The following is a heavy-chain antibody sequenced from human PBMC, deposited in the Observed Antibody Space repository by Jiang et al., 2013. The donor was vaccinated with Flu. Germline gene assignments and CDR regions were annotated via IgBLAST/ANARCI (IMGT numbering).Heavy chain of an antibody. CDR3: ARVSSGWSSYFDY. Sequence: SLTCTVSGGSISSYYWSWIRQPPGKGLEWIGYIYYMGAPTTTPPLKSRVTISVDTSKNQFSLKLSSVTAADTAVYYCARVSSGWSSYFDYWGQGTLVTVSS. J-gene: IGHJ4*02. D-gene: IGHD6-19*01. CDR2: IYYMGAP. CDR1: GGSISSYY. V-gene: IGHV4-59*01.